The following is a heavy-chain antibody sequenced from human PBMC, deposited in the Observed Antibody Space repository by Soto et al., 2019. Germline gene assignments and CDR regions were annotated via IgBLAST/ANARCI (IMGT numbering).Heavy chain of an antibody. Sequence: PSETLSLACGVSGGSISSSNWWSWVRQSPGKGLERIGEIFHSGTTNYNPSLKSRVTISVDKSKNQFSLKLSSVTAADTAVYYCARDLLVGTTRAFDVWGQGTMVTV. D-gene: IGHD1-26*01. CDR3: ARDLLVGTTRAFDV. CDR2: IFHSGTT. J-gene: IGHJ3*01. CDR1: GGSISSSNW. V-gene: IGHV4-4*02.